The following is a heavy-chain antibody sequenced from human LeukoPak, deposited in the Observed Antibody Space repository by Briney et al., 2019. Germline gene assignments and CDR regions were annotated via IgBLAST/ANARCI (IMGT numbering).Heavy chain of an antibody. V-gene: IGHV1-18*01. CDR2: ISAYNGNT. Sequence: GASVKVSCKASGYTFTSYGISWVRQAPGQGLEWMGWISAYNGNTNYAQKFQGRVTITTDESTSTAYMELSSLRSEDTAVYYCARANLWFGELYFDYWGQGTLVTVSS. CDR1: GYTFTSYG. CDR3: ARANLWFGELYFDY. D-gene: IGHD3-10*01. J-gene: IGHJ4*02.